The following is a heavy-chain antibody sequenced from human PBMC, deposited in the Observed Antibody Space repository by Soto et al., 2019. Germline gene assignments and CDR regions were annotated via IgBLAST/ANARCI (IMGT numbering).Heavy chain of an antibody. CDR3: ARVMVGYRSGNTCSGTIAY. CDR1: GFAFMRCG. Sequence: GGSLRLSCAASGFAFMRCGKIWVCVAQGKAREGVANIKQDGSEKYYVDSVKGRFTISRDKAKNSLYLQMNSLRAEDTAVYYCARVMVGYRSGNTCSGTIAYW. V-gene: IGHV3-7*01. CDR2: IKQDGSEK. D-gene: IGHD2-15*01. J-gene: IGHJ4*01.